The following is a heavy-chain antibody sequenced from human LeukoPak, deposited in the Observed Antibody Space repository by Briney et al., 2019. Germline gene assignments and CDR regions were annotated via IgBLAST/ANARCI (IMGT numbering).Heavy chain of an antibody. CDR2: ISGSGGST. Sequence: GGSFRLSCEATGFTVGSYCMSLVGQAPGKGLEWVAAISGSGGSTYYAGCVKGRFTISRDNSKNTLYLQMNSLRAEVTAVYYCAFLWFGELLSTFDYWGQGTLVTVSS. J-gene: IGHJ4*02. D-gene: IGHD3-10*01. V-gene: IGHV3-23*01. CDR1: GFTVGSYC. CDR3: AFLWFGELLSTFDY.